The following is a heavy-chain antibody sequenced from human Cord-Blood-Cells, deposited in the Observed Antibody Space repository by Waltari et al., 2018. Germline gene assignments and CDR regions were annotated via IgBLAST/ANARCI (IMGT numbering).Heavy chain of an antibody. CDR1: GFTFSGPA. CDR2: IRSKANSYAT. CDR3: TSNRNY. V-gene: IGHV3-73*01. Sequence: EVPLVESGGGLVQPGGSLKLSCAAPGFTFSGPAMHWVRQASGKGLEWFGRIRSKANSYATAYAASVKGRFTISRDDSKNTAYLQMNSLKTEDTAVYYCTSNRNYWGQGTLVTVSS. J-gene: IGHJ4*02. D-gene: IGHD3-22*01.